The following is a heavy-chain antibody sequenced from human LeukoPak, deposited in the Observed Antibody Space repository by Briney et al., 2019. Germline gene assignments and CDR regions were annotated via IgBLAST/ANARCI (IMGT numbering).Heavy chain of an antibody. CDR3: ARGYCSGGSCYEVDY. CDR1: SDSISSSSYY. V-gene: IGHV4-39*01. J-gene: IGHJ4*02. Sequence: SETLSLTCTVSSDSISSSSYYWGWIRQPPGNGLEWIGSIYYSGSTYYNPSLKSRVTISVDTSKNQFSLKLSSVTAADTAVYYCARGYCSGGSCYEVDYWGQGTLVTVSS. CDR2: IYYSGST. D-gene: IGHD2-15*01.